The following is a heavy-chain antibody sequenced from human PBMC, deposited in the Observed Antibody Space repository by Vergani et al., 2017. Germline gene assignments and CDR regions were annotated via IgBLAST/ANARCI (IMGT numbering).Heavy chain of an antibody. Sequence: GQLAQSGAEVKKPGSSVKISCKVSGYTFTDYYMHWVQQAPGKGLEWMGLVDPEDGETIYAEKFQGRVTITADTSTDTAYMELSSLRSEDTAVYYCATRSSSWYLPNYYYGMDVWGQGTTVTVSS. CDR3: ATRSSSWYLPNYYYGMDV. D-gene: IGHD6-13*01. CDR2: VDPEDGET. V-gene: IGHV1-69-2*01. CDR1: GYTFTDYY. J-gene: IGHJ6*02.